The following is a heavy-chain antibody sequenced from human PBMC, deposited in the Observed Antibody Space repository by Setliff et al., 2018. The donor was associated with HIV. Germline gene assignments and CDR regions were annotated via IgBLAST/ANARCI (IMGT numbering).Heavy chain of an antibody. CDR1: GYSFTSYG. Sequence: ASVKVSCKASGYSFTSYGLSWVRQAPGQGLEWMGSITTYNGGTNYAQKFQGRVTMTTDTSTSTAYMELRSLRSDDTAVYYCTRGGYSGAFLDAFDIWGQGTLVTVS. J-gene: IGHJ3*02. CDR2: ITTYNGGT. CDR3: TRGGYSGAFLDAFDI. V-gene: IGHV1-18*01. D-gene: IGHD1-26*01.